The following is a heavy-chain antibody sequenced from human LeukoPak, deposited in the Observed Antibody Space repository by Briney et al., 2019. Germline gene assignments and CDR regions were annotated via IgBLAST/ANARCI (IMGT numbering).Heavy chain of an antibody. V-gene: IGHV4-59*07. Sequence: PSDTLSLTCTVSGVSISSFYGSWIRQPTGKGLECIGYNYYSGSTNYNPSLKSRVTLSVDTSKNQFSLKLSSVTAADTAVYYCARAGYGVGDTAHHYFDYWGQGTLVTVSS. J-gene: IGHJ4*02. D-gene: IGHD1-26*01. CDR3: ARAGYGVGDTAHHYFDY. CDR1: GVSISSFY. CDR2: NYYSGST.